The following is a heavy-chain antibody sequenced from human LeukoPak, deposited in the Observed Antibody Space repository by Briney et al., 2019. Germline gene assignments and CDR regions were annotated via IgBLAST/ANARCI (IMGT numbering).Heavy chain of an antibody. CDR1: GFTFSSHS. V-gene: IGHV3-21*01. D-gene: IGHD2-15*01. CDR2: ISSSSSYI. CDR3: ARDLAAPNWFDP. Sequence: GGSLRLSCAASGFTFSSHSMNWVRQAPGKGLEWVSSISSSSSYIYYADSVKGRFTISRDNAKNSLYLQMNSLRAEDTAVYYCARDLAAPNWFDPWGQGTLVTVSS. J-gene: IGHJ5*02.